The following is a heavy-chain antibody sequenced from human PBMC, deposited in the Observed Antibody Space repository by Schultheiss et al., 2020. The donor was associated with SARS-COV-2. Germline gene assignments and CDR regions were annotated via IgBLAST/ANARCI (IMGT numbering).Heavy chain of an antibody. CDR2: MNPNSGNT. J-gene: IGHJ4*02. D-gene: IGHD1-26*01. CDR3: ARVVGAVVYFDY. CDR1: GYTFTSYD. V-gene: IGHV1-8*01. Sequence: SVKVSCKASGYTFTSYDINWVRQATGQGLEWMGWMNPNSGNTGYAQKFQGRVTMTRNTSISTAYMELSSLRSEDTAVYYCARVVGAVVYFDYWGQGTLVTVSS.